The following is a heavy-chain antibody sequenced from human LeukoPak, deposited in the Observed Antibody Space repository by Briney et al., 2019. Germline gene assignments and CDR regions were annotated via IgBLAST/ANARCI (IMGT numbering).Heavy chain of an antibody. CDR1: GGSISSTNW. CDR2: ISLSGVT. D-gene: IGHD5-18*01. V-gene: IGHV4-4*02. CDR3: ARWIQVWLKGGLTGAFDV. J-gene: IGHJ3*01. Sequence: SGTLSLTCGVSGGSISSTNWWSWVRQPPGQGLEWIGEISLSGVTNYNPSLKSRVTMSLDRSKNHLSLTLTSVTAADTAVYYCARWIQVWLKGGLTGAFDVWGQGTVVTVPS.